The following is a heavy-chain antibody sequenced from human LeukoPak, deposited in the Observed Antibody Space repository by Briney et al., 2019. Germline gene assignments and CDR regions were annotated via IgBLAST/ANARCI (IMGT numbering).Heavy chain of an antibody. CDR1: GGSFSGYY. V-gene: IGHV4-34*01. CDR2: INHSGST. CDR3: ARALVATHYYYYYGMDV. Sequence: KPSETLSLTCAVYGGSFSGYYWSWIRQPPGKGLEWIGEINHSGSTNYNPSLKSRVTISVDTSKNQFSLKLSSVTAADTAVYYCARALVATHYYYYYGMDVWGQGTTVTVSS. D-gene: IGHD5-12*01. J-gene: IGHJ6*02.